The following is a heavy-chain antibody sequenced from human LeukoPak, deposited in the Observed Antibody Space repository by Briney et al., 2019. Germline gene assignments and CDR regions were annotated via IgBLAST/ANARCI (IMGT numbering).Heavy chain of an antibody. V-gene: IGHV3-48*03. Sequence: GGSLRLSCAASGFTFSSYEMNWVRQAPGKGLEWVSYISSSGSTIYYADSVKGRFTISRDNAKNSLYLQMNSLTAEDTAVYYCAGGVEMATIFDYWGQGTLVTVSS. D-gene: IGHD5-24*01. CDR3: AGGVEMATIFDY. J-gene: IGHJ4*02. CDR1: GFTFSSYE. CDR2: ISSSGSTI.